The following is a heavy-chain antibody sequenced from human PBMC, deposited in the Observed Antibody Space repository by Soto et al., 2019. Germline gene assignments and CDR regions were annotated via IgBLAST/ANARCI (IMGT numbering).Heavy chain of an antibody. V-gene: IGHV4-59*08. D-gene: IGHD5-18*01. CDR3: ARRYGSCFDY. J-gene: IGHJ4*02. Sequence: QGQLQESGPGLVKPSETLSLTCTVSVGSISRYSWSWIRQSPGKGLEWIGYLFYSGSTNCNPSLKSRVPISEDTSKTQFSLKLSSVTAADTAVYYCARRYGSCFDYWGQGTLVTVSS. CDR2: LFYSGST. CDR1: VGSISRYS.